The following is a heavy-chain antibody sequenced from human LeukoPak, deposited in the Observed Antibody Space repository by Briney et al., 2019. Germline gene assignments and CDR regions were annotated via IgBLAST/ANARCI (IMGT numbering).Heavy chain of an antibody. V-gene: IGHV3-21*01. D-gene: IGHD3-16*01. J-gene: IGHJ6*03. CDR1: GFTFSSYS. CDR3: ARDWGGGASYYYYMDV. Sequence: PGGSLRLSCAASGFTFSSYSMNWVRQAPGKGLEWVSSISSSSSYIYYADSVKGRFTISRDNAKNSLCLQMNSLRAEDTAVYYCARDWGGGASYYYYMDVWGKGTTVTVSS. CDR2: ISSSSSYI.